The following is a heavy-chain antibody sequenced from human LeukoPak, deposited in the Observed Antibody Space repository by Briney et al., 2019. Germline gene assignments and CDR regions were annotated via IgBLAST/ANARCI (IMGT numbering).Heavy chain of an antibody. D-gene: IGHD3-3*01. CDR3: ARGPRRITIFGVDPNWFDP. CDR2: ISSSSSTI. V-gene: IGHV3-48*01. Sequence: GGSLRLSCAASGFTFSTYSMNWVRQAPGKGLEWVSYISSSSSTIYYADSVKGRFTISRDNAKDSLYLQMNSLRAQDTAVYYCARGPRRITIFGVDPNWFDPWGQGTLVTVSS. CDR1: GFTFSTYS. J-gene: IGHJ5*02.